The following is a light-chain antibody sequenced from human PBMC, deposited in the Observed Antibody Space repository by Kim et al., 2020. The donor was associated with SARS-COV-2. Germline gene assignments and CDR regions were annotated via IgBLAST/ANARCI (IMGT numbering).Light chain of an antibody. CDR1: SLRSYY. V-gene: IGLV3-19*01. Sequence: SSELTQDPAVSVALGQTVRITCQGDSLRSYYASWYQQKPGQAPVLVIYDKNNRPSGIPDRCSASSSGNTASLTITGAQAEDEADYYCNSPDSSGCHWVFGGGTQLTVL. J-gene: IGLJ3*02. CDR2: DKN. CDR3: NSPDSSGCHWV.